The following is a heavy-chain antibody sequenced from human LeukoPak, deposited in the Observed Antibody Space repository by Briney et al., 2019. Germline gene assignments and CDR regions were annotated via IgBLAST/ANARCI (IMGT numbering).Heavy chain of an antibody. CDR1: GYTFTSYA. D-gene: IGHD1-26*01. CDR2: INPNSGGT. Sequence: ASVKVSCKASGYTFTSYAMNWVRQAPGQGLEWMGWINPNSGGTNYAQKFQGRVTMTRDTSISTAYMDLSRLRSDDTAVYYCARGGVGATYYFDYWGQGTLVTVSS. CDR3: ARGGVGATYYFDY. V-gene: IGHV1-2*02. J-gene: IGHJ4*02.